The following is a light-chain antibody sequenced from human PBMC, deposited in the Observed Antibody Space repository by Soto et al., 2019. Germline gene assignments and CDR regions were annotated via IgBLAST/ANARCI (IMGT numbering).Light chain of an antibody. Sequence: DIVMTQSPLSLPVTSGAPASIACKSRQSLMNSNGLHYVEWYLQRPGQSPQIRRYLTSHRASGVPDRVSGSGAGTDCTLKISRVEAGDGGVDYCMQALQTPLTFGQGTRLEIK. V-gene: IGKV2-28*01. CDR1: QSLMNSNGLHY. CDR2: LTS. CDR3: MQALQTPLT. J-gene: IGKJ5*01.